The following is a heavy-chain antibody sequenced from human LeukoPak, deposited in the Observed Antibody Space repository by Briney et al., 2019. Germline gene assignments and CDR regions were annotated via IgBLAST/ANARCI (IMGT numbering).Heavy chain of an antibody. CDR2: MSYDVSNK. D-gene: IGHD6-13*01. CDR3: AKDQRKKVAAAGNSPFDF. V-gene: IGHV3-30*18. CDR1: GFTFSSYG. Sequence: GGSLRLSCAASGFTFSSYGMHWVRQAPGKGLEWVAVMSYDVSNKYYADSVKGRFTVSRDNSKNTPCLEMNSLRAEDTAVYYCAKDQRKKVAAAGNSPFDFWGQGALVTVSS. J-gene: IGHJ4*02.